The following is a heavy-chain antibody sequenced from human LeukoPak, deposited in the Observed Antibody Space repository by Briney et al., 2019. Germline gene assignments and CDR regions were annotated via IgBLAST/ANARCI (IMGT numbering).Heavy chain of an antibody. CDR2: IYYSGST. Sequence: PSETLSLTCTVSGGSISSYYWSWIRQPPGKGLEWIGYIYYSGSTNYNPSLKSRVTISVDTSKNQFSLKLSSVTAADTAVYYCARQQTTVTTSTYYYYGMDVWGQGTTVTVSS. V-gene: IGHV4-59*08. CDR3: ARQQTTVTTSTYYYYGMDV. J-gene: IGHJ6*02. CDR1: GGSISSYY. D-gene: IGHD4-17*01.